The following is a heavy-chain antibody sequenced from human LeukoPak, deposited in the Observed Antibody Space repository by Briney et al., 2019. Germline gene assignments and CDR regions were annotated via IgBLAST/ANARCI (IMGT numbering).Heavy chain of an antibody. Sequence: SVKVSCKASGFTFTSSAVQWVRQARGQRLEWIGWIVVGSGNTNYAQKFQERVTITRDMSTSTAYMELSSLRSEDTAVYYCAADSPKGYYDSSGYLSLFGYWGQGTLVTVPS. V-gene: IGHV1-58*01. J-gene: IGHJ4*02. D-gene: IGHD3-22*01. CDR2: IVVGSGNT. CDR3: AADSPKGYYDSSGYLSLFGY. CDR1: GFTFTSSA.